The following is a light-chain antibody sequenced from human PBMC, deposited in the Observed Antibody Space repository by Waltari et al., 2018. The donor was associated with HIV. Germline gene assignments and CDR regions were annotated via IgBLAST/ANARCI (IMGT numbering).Light chain of an antibody. Sequence: SYVLTQPPSVSVAPGQTARVTCGGNNIGSKSVHWYQVKPGQAPVLVVYDDSDRPSGIPERFSRSNSGNTATLTISRVEAGDEADYYGQVWDTGGDHPEWVFGGGTKLTVL. CDR2: DDS. CDR3: QVWDTGGDHPEWV. CDR1: NIGSKS. V-gene: IGLV3-21*02. J-gene: IGLJ3*02.